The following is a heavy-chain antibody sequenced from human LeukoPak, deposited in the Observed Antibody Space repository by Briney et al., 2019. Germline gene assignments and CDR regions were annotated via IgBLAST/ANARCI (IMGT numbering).Heavy chain of an antibody. CDR2: IWYDGSNK. V-gene: IGHV3-30*19. CDR1: GFTFSSYG. Sequence: GGSLRLSCAASGFTFSSYGMHWVRQAPGKGLEWVAVIWYDGSNKYYADSVKGRFTISRDNSKNTLYLQMNSLRAEDTAVYYCARVKTGTDDAFDIWGQGTMVTVSS. J-gene: IGHJ3*02. CDR3: ARVKTGTDDAFDI. D-gene: IGHD1-7*01.